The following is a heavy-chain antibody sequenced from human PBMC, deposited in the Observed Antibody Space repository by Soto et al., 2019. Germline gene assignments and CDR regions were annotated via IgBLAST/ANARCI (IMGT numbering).Heavy chain of an antibody. V-gene: IGHV4-31*03. CDR3: AKLSCTSSTCYFPGWFDP. CDR1: GDSISGGASF. J-gene: IGHJ5*02. D-gene: IGHD2-2*01. CDR2: VYYSGSS. Sequence: KTSETLSLTCTVCGDSISGGASFWSWIRQPPGKGLEWIANVYYSGSSYYNPSLKSRLTISVDTTKNQFSLQLKSMTAADTAVYYCAKLSCTSSTCYFPGWFDPWGQGTLVTVSS.